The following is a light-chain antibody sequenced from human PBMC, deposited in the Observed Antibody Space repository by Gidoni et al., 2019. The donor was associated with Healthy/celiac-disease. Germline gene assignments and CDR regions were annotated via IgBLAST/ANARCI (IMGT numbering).Light chain of an antibody. CDR3: QQSYSTPPGT. J-gene: IGKJ2*01. CDR1: QSISSY. Sequence: DIQMTQSPSSLSASVGDRVTITCRASQSISSYLHWYQQKPGKSPKLLIYAPSSLQSGVPSRFSGCGSGTDFTLTISSLHPEDFATYYCQQSYSTPPGTFGQGTKLEIK. CDR2: APS. V-gene: IGKV1-39*01.